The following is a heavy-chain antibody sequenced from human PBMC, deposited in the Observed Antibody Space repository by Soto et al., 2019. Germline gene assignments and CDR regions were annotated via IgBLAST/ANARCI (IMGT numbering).Heavy chain of an antibody. CDR3: ASLPWANYYYYGMDV. J-gene: IGHJ6*02. CDR1: GYTFTSYD. CDR2: MNPNSGNT. Sequence: QVRLVQSGDEEKKPGASVKVSCKASGYTFTSYDINWVRQATGQGLEWMGWMNPNSGNTGYAQKFQGRVTMTRNTSISTAYMELSSLRSEDTAVYYCASLPWANYYYYGMDVWGQGTTVTVSS. V-gene: IGHV1-8*01. D-gene: IGHD7-27*01.